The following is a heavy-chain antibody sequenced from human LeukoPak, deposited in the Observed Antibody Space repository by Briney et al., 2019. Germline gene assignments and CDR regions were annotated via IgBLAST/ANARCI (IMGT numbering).Heavy chain of an antibody. CDR3: ARGRQLCWYRSGAIFDY. V-gene: IGHV4-34*01. CDR2: INHSGST. J-gene: IGHJ4*02. CDR1: GGSFSGYY. Sequence: SETLSLTCAVYGGSFSGYYWSWIRQPPGKGLEWIGEINHSGSTNYNPSLKSRVTISVDTSKNQFSLKLSSVTAADTAVYYCARGRQLCWYRSGAIFDYWGQGTLVTVSS. D-gene: IGHD2-21*01.